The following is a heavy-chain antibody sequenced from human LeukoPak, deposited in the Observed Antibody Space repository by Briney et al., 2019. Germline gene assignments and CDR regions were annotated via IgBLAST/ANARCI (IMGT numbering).Heavy chain of an antibody. CDR3: ARGREYDCSSTSCSSYYFDY. CDR2: IYYSGST. CDR1: GGSISSSSYY. Sequence: SETLSLTCTVSGGSISSSSYYWGWIRQPPGQGLEWIGSIYYSGSTYYNPSLKSRVTISVDTSKNQFSLKLSSVTAADTAVYFCARGREYDCSSTSCSSYYFDYWGQGTLVTVSS. D-gene: IGHD2-2*01. V-gene: IGHV4-39*07. J-gene: IGHJ4*02.